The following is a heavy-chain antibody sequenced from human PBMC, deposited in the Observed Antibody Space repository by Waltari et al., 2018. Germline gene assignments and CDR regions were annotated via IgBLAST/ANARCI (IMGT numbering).Heavy chain of an antibody. CDR2: LFPPFGTT. V-gene: IGHV1-69*01. CDR3: AADEIQLDRQNSYYHMDV. CDR1: GGIFISQP. J-gene: IGHJ6*03. Sequence: QVQLVQSGAEVKKPGSSVKVSCKTSGGIFISQPISWVRQAPGQGLEWMGGLFPPFGTTNELQRFQGRLTITADESSSTVHMELTSLRSEDTAVYYCAADEIQLDRQNSYYHMDVWGKGTTVIVSS. D-gene: IGHD1-1*01.